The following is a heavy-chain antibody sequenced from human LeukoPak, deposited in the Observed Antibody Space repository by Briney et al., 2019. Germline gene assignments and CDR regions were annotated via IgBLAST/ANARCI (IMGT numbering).Heavy chain of an antibody. V-gene: IGHV3-23*01. CDR3: ANDFDY. CDR2: ISGSGDST. J-gene: IGHJ4*02. Sequence: GGSLRLSCAASGFTFSSYAMSWVRQASGKGLERVSLISGSGDSTYYADSVKGRFTISRDNSKNTLYLQMNSLRAEDTALYYCANDFDYWGQGTLVTVSS. CDR1: GFTFSSYA.